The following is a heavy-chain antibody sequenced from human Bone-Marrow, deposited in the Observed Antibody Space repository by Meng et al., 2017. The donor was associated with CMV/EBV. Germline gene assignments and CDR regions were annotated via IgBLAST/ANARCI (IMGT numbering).Heavy chain of an antibody. V-gene: IGHV3-30*02. CDR2: IRYDGSNK. CDR1: GFTFSNYA. CDR3: AKVFERFLEWSESYYFEY. J-gene: IGHJ4*02. D-gene: IGHD3-3*01. Sequence: GESLKISCVASGFTFSNYAMHWVRQAPGKGLEWVAFIRYDGSNKYYADSVKGRFTISRDNSKNTLYLQMNSLRAEDTAVYYCAKVFERFLEWSESYYFEYWGQGTLVTVSS.